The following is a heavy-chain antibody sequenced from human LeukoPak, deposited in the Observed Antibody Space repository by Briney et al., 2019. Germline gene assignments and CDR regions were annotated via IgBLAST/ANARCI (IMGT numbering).Heavy chain of an antibody. CDR3: ARGPAITYFDY. J-gene: IGHJ4*02. CDR1: GFTFSSYA. V-gene: IGHV3-30-3*01. CDR2: ISYDGSNK. D-gene: IGHD1-14*01. Sequence: PGGSLRLSCAVSGFTFSSYAMHWVRQAPGKGLEWVAVISYDGSNKYYADSVKGRFTISRDNSKNTLYLQMNSLRAEDTAVYYCARGPAITYFDYWGQGTLVTVSS.